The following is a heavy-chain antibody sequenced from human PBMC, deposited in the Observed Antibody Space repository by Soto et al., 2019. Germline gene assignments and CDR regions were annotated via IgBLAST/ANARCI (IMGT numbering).Heavy chain of an antibody. D-gene: IGHD3-10*01. CDR1: GFTFSRHW. CDR3: ARVAEFGSSLPFHASDL. J-gene: IGHJ4*02. CDR2: IKRDGSDT. Sequence: EVQLVESGGGAVQPGWSLRLSCTASGFTFSRHWMHWVRQAPGKGLVWVSRIKRDGSDTSYPDDVKGRFTVSRDNTKNMLSLQMNSLRVGDTAVYYCARVAEFGSSLPFHASDLWGQGTLVTVSS. V-gene: IGHV3-74*01.